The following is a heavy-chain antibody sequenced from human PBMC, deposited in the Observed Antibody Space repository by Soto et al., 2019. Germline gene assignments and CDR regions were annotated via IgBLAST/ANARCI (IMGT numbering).Heavy chain of an antibody. CDR3: AKWGYPAMQAFDI. J-gene: IGHJ3*02. D-gene: IGHD3-16*02. V-gene: IGHV4-59*02. Sequence: SETLSLTCTVSGASVRDYNWNWIRQPPGRGLEWIGFIHHTGSNTYSPSLRSRVTMSVDTSRNQFSLMMTPVTAADTAVYYCAKWGYPAMQAFDIWGQGTMVTV. CDR2: IHHTGSN. CDR1: GASVRDYN.